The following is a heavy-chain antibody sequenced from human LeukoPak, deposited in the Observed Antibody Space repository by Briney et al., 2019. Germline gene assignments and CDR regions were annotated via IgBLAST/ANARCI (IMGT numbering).Heavy chain of an antibody. Sequence: SGTLSLTCAVSGGPISSSNWWSWVRQPPGEGLEWIGEIYHSGSTNYNPSLKSRVTISVDKSKNQFSLKLSSVTAADTAVYYCASTAYGSSNGYYWGQGTLVTVSS. CDR2: IYHSGST. J-gene: IGHJ4*02. CDR1: GGPISSSNW. D-gene: IGHD2-2*01. V-gene: IGHV4-4*02. CDR3: ASTAYGSSNGYY.